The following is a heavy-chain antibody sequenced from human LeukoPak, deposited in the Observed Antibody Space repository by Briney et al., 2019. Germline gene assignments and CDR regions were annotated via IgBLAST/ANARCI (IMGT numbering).Heavy chain of an antibody. CDR2: IYYSGST. CDR3: AGQHLPGYFDY. D-gene: IGHD3-3*02. Sequence: PSETLSLTCTVSGGSISSSSYYWGWIRQPPGKGLEWIGSIYYSGSTYYNPSLKSRVTISVDTSKNQFSLRLSSVTAADTAVYYCAGQHLPGYFDYWGQGTLVTVSS. V-gene: IGHV4-39*01. CDR1: GGSISSSSYY. J-gene: IGHJ4*02.